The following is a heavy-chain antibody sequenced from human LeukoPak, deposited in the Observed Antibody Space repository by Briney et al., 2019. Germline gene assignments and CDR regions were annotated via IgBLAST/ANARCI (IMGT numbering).Heavy chain of an antibody. CDR1: GGSFGGYY. CDR3: ASRKRRSHAFDI. Sequence: SETLSLTCAVYGGSFGGYYWSWIRQPPGKGLEWIGEINHSGSTNYNPSLKSRVTISVDTSKNQFSLKLSSVTAADTAVYYCASRKRRSHAFDIWGKGTTVTVS. V-gene: IGHV4-34*01. J-gene: IGHJ3*02. CDR2: INHSGST.